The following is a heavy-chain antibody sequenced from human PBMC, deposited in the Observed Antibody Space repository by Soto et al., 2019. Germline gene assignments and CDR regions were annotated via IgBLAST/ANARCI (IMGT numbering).Heavy chain of an antibody. Sequence: ASVKVSCKASGYTFTSYDINWVRQATGQGLEWMGWMNPNSGNTGYAQKFQGRVTMTRNTSISTAYMELSSLRSEDTAVYYCARVFYDFWSDYYYYYMDVWGKGTTVTVSS. J-gene: IGHJ6*03. V-gene: IGHV1-8*01. CDR3: ARVFYDFWSDYYYYYMDV. CDR2: MNPNSGNT. D-gene: IGHD3-3*01. CDR1: GYTFTSYD.